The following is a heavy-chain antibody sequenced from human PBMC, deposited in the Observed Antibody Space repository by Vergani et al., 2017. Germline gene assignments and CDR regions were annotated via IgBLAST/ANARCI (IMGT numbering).Heavy chain of an antibody. J-gene: IGHJ6*02. CDR2: ISSSSSHI. CDR3: ARVSVSRTYYGSGSSMDV. D-gene: IGHD3-10*01. CDR1: GFTFSSYS. Sequence: EVQLVESGGGLVKPGGSLRLSCAASGFTFSSYSMNWVRQAPGKGLEWVSSISSSSSHIYYADSVKGRFSISRDNAKNSLYLQMNSLRAEDTAVYYCARVSVSRTYYGSGSSMDVWGQGTTVTVSS. V-gene: IGHV3-21*01.